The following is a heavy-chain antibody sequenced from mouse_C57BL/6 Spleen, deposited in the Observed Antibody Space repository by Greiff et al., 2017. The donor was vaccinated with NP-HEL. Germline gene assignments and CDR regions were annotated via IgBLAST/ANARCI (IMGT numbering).Heavy chain of an antibody. CDR1: GFNIKDYY. CDR2: IDPEDGDT. Sequence: VQLQQSGAELVRPGASVKLSCTASGFNIKDYYMHWVKQRPEQGLEWIGRIDPEDGDTEYAPKFQGKATMTADTSSNTAYLQLSSLTSEDTAVYYCTTGDDYDVAWFAYWGQGTLVTVSA. V-gene: IGHV14-1*01. J-gene: IGHJ3*01. CDR3: TTGDDYDVAWFAY. D-gene: IGHD2-4*01.